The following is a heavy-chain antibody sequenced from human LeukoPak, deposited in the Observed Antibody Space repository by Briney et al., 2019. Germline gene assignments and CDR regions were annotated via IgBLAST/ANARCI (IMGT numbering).Heavy chain of an antibody. CDR3: ARDEKNYYGSGSYHSPLGGFDY. Sequence: SETLSLTCTVSGGSISSSSYYWGWIRQPPGKGLEWIGSIYYSGGTYYNPSLKSRVTISVDTSKNQFSLKLSSVTAADTAVYYCARDEKNYYGSGSYHSPLGGFDYWGQGTLVTVSS. CDR1: GGSISSSSYY. CDR2: IYYSGGT. D-gene: IGHD3-10*01. V-gene: IGHV4-39*07. J-gene: IGHJ4*02.